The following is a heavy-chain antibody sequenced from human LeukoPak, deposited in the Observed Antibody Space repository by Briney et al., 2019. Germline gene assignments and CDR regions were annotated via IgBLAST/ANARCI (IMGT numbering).Heavy chain of an antibody. J-gene: IGHJ4*02. V-gene: IGHV3-30-3*01. CDR1: GFTFTKYA. D-gene: IGHD2-2*01. CDR2: ISCDDTTK. CDR3: ARDCSSATCYAAFDY. Sequence: GRSLRLSCVASGFTFTKYAMDWVRQAPGKGLEWVASISCDDTTKAYSDSVKGRFTVSRDKSNNTLYLQMNSLRAEDTGVYYCARDCSSATCYAAFDYWGQGTLVTVTS.